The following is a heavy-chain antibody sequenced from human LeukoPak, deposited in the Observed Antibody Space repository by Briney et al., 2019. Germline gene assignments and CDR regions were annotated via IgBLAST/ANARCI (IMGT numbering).Heavy chain of an antibody. CDR1: GFTFRTYG. J-gene: IGHJ4*02. Sequence: GGSLRLSCAASGFTFRTYGMHWLRQGPGKGLEWVAVIWRDGSKRFYADSVQGRFTISRDDSQNTLYLQMNSLRVEDAAVYYCARDPGVTYYYFDHWGQGSLVIVSS. D-gene: IGHD2-8*01. CDR3: ARDPGVTYYYFDH. CDR2: IWRDGSKR. V-gene: IGHV3-33*01.